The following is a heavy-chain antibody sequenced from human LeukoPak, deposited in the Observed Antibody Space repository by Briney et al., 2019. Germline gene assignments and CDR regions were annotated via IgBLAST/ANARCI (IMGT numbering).Heavy chain of an antibody. CDR3: ARVGDWNDLVY. V-gene: IGHV4-59*01. J-gene: IGHJ4*02. D-gene: IGHD1-1*01. Sequence: SETLSLTCTVSGDSINSYYWSWIRQPPGKGLEWIGYIIDRGSTNYNPSLKSRVTMLVDTSKNQLSLKLSSVTAADTAVYYCARVGDWNDLVYWGQGTLVTVPS. CDR2: IIDRGST. CDR1: GDSINSYY.